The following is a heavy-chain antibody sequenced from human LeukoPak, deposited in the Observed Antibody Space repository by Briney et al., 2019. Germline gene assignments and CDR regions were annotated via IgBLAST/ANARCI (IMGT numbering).Heavy chain of an antibody. V-gene: IGHV3-53*01. D-gene: IGHD4-23*01. CDR2: IYRGGHT. J-gene: IGHJ5*02. CDR3: ATFSYAGNAGGSAGS. Sequence: GGTLRLSCAASGFTVSSKYMTWVRQAPGKGLEWVSVIYRGGHTYYADSVKGRFSISRDSSKNTAYLQMNSLRAEDTDVYYCATFSYAGNAGGSAGSWGQGTLVTVSS. CDR1: GFTVSSKY.